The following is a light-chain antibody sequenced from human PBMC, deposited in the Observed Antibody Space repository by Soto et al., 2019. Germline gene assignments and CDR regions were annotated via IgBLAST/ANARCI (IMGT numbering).Light chain of an antibody. CDR1: HDISTF. CDR2: EAS. Sequence: DIQLTPSPSLLSASIVDRVTITCRASHDISTFLAWYQQKPGKAPKLLIYEASTLQSGVPSRFSGSGSGTEFTLTISGLLPEDFAAYHCQQLYTLPFTFGQGTRLEI. J-gene: IGKJ5*01. V-gene: IGKV1-9*01. CDR3: QQLYTLPFT.